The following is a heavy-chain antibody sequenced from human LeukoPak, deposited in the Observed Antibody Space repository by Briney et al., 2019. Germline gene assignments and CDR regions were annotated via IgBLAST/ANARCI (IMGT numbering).Heavy chain of an antibody. CDR3: TRVGGGSSWYRYNYHYYYYMDV. Sequence: GGSLRLSCTASGFTFGDYAMSWVRQAPGKGLEWVGFIRSKAYGGTTEYAASVKGRLTISRDDSKSIAYLQMNSLKTEDTAVYYCTRVGGGSSWYRYNYHYYYYMDVWGKGTTVTISS. CDR1: GFTFGDYA. D-gene: IGHD6-13*01. V-gene: IGHV3-49*04. CDR2: IRSKAYGGTT. J-gene: IGHJ6*03.